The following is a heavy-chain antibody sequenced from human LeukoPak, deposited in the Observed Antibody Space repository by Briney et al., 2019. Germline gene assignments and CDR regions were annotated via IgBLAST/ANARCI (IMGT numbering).Heavy chain of an antibody. Sequence: GGSLRLSCAASGFTFSSYAMHWVRPAPGKGLEWVAVISYDGSNKYYADSVKGRFTISRDNSKNTLYLQMNSLRAEDTAVYYCARERAPYDILTGSYYYYGMDVWGQGTTVTVSS. V-gene: IGHV3-30-3*01. D-gene: IGHD3-9*01. CDR3: ARERAPYDILTGSYYYYGMDV. J-gene: IGHJ6*02. CDR1: GFTFSSYA. CDR2: ISYDGSNK.